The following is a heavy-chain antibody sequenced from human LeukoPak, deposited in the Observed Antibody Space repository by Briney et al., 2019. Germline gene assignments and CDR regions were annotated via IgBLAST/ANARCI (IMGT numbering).Heavy chain of an antibody. CDR3: ARGPIVVVPAAMDV. Sequence: PGRSLRLSCAASGFTFSSYSMNWVRQAPGKGLEWVSSISSSSSYIYYADSVKGRFTISRDNAKNSLYLQMNSLRAEDTAVYYCARGPIVVVPAAMDVWGQGTTVTVSS. D-gene: IGHD2-2*01. CDR2: ISSSSSYI. CDR1: GFTFSSYS. J-gene: IGHJ6*02. V-gene: IGHV3-21*01.